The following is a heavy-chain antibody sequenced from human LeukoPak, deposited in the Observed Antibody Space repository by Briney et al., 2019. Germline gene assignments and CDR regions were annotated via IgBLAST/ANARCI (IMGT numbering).Heavy chain of an antibody. CDR2: IIPIFGTA. Sequence: GSSAKVSCKASGGTFSSYAISWVRQAPGQGLEWMGGIIPIFGTANYAQKFQGRVTITADKSTSTACMELSSLRSEDTAVYYCARTVVPAAIPYYYYGMDVWGKGTTVTVSS. CDR3: ARTVVPAAIPYYYYGMDV. V-gene: IGHV1-69*06. J-gene: IGHJ6*04. CDR1: GGTFSSYA. D-gene: IGHD2-2*01.